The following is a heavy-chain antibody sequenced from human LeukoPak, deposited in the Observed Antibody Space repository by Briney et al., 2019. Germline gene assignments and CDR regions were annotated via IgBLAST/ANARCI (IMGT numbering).Heavy chain of an antibody. V-gene: IGHV4-38-2*02. CDR3: ARYGSGSYRAFDI. D-gene: IGHD3-10*01. CDR1: GDSISSGHY. Sequence: SETLSLTCSVSGDSISSGHYWGWIRQPPGKGLEWIGSIYHRGSTYYNPSLKSRLTILIDTSKNQLSLTLKSVTAADTAVYYCARYGSGSYRAFDIWGQGTMVTVSS. J-gene: IGHJ3*02. CDR2: IYHRGST.